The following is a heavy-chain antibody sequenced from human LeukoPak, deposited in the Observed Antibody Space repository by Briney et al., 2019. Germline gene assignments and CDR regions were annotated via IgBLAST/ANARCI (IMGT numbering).Heavy chain of an antibody. J-gene: IGHJ4*02. CDR1: GFSFSNYG. CDR3: AKQHDSGGLDDY. CDR2: ISNDGRDK. D-gene: IGHD3-10*01. V-gene: IGHV3-30*18. Sequence: GGSLRLSCAASGFSFSNYGMHWVRQAPGKGLEWVAVISNDGRDKQFGDPVKGRFTISRDNSKNTVYLQVNSLRPEDSAMYYCAKQHDSGGLDDYWGQGTLVTVSS.